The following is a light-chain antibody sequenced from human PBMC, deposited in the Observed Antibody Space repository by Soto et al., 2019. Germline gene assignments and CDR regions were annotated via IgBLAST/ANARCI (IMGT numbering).Light chain of an antibody. CDR3: QQYNNRPPDT. J-gene: IGKJ2*01. CDR1: QSVNSN. Sequence: EIVMTQSPATLSVSPGERATLSCRASQSVNSNLAWYQQKPGQAPRLLIYGASTRAAGIPARFSGSGSGTEFSLTISSLQSENFAVYYCQQYNNRPPDTFGQGTKLGIK. CDR2: GAS. V-gene: IGKV3-15*01.